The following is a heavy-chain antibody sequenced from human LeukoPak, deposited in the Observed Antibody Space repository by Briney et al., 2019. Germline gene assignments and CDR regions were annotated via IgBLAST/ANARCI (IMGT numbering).Heavy chain of an antibody. D-gene: IGHD3-10*01. Sequence: SVKVSCKASGGTFSSYAISWVRQAPGQGLEWMGRIIPIFGTANYAQKFQGRVTITTDESTSTAYMELSSLRSEDTAVYYCAKGSLYYGSGRGGIYYYYMDVWAKGTTVTVSS. CDR1: GGTFSSYA. V-gene: IGHV1-69*05. CDR3: AKGSLYYGSGRGGIYYYYMDV. J-gene: IGHJ6*03. CDR2: IIPIFGTA.